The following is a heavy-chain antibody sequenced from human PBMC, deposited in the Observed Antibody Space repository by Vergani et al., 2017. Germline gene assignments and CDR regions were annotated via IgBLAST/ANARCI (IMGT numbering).Heavy chain of an antibody. V-gene: IGHV3-11*05. CDR3: ARGDGDRSTYYYDGMDV. Sequence: QVQLVESGGGLDKPGGSLRLSCAASGFTFSDYYMSWIRQAPGKGLEWVSYISSSSSYTNYADSVKGRFTISRDNAKNSLYLQMNSLRAEDTAVYYCARGDGDRSTYYYDGMDVWGQGTTVTVSS. CDR2: ISSSSSYT. CDR1: GFTFSDYY. D-gene: IGHD4-17*01. J-gene: IGHJ6*02.